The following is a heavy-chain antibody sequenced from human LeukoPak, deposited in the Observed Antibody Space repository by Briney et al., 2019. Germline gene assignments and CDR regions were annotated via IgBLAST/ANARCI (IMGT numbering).Heavy chain of an antibody. CDR1: EFTFSSYS. J-gene: IGHJ4*02. D-gene: IGHD3-22*01. V-gene: IGHV3-21*01. CDR3: ARDSSYESSGDFDY. Sequence: PGGSLRLSCAASEFTFSSYSMNWVRQAPGKGLEWVSSISSSNSYIYYADSVKGRFTISRDNAKNSVYPQMNSLRVEDTAVYYCARDSSYESSGDFDYWGQGTLVTVSS. CDR2: ISSSNSYI.